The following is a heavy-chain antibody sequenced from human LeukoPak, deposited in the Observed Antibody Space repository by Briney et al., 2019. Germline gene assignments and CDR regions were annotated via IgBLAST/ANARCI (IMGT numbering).Heavy chain of an antibody. CDR1: GYTFTSYY. V-gene: IGHV1-46*01. Sequence: ASVKVSCKASGYTFTSYYMHWVRQAPGQGLEWMGIINPSGGSTSYAQKFQGRVTMTRDTSTSTVYMELSSLRSEDTAVYYCASRYGSETKRNNDAFDIWGQGTMVTVSS. CDR2: INPSGGST. D-gene: IGHD3-10*01. CDR3: ASRYGSETKRNNDAFDI. J-gene: IGHJ3*02.